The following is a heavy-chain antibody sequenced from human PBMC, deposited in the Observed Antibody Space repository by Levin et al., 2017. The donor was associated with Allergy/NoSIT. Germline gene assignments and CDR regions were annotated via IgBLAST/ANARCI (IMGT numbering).Heavy chain of an antibody. CDR1: GFTFSTYA. CDR2: ISGSGDST. Sequence: GGSLRLSCAASGFTFSTYAMSWVRQAPGKGLEWVSTISGSGDSTYYADSVKGRFTISRDNSKNTLYLQMNSLRAEDTAVYYCAKLPGAQLALYYYYMDVWGKGTTVTVSS. J-gene: IGHJ6*03. D-gene: IGHD6-13*01. CDR3: AKLPGAQLALYYYYMDV. V-gene: IGHV3-23*01.